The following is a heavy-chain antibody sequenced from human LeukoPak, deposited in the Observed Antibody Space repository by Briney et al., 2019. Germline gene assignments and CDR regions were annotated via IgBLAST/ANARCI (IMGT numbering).Heavy chain of an antibody. CDR3: ARDISSSLDAFDI. J-gene: IGHJ3*02. CDR2: IWYDGNSK. D-gene: IGHD6-13*01. Sequence: PGGSLRLSCAASGFTFSSFGLHWVRQAPGKGLEWVAVIWYDGNSKYYADPVKGRFTISRDNSKNTLNLQMNSLRAEDTAVYYCARDISSSLDAFDIWGQGTMVTVSS. V-gene: IGHV3-33*01. CDR1: GFTFSSFG.